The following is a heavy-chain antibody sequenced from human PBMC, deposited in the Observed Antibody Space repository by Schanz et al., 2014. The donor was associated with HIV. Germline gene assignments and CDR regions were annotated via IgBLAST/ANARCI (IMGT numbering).Heavy chain of an antibody. CDR2: IRGSGVST. Sequence: EVQMLESGGGSVQPGGSLRLSCAASGFTFSNFAMSWVRQAPGKGLEWVSSIRGSGVSTFYAGSVKGRFAISRDNSKNTLYLQMTTLRTEDTAVYYCAKPEYDSSGNSQSHFDYWGQGTLVTVSS. V-gene: IGHV3-23*01. J-gene: IGHJ4*02. CDR3: AKPEYDSSGNSQSHFDY. D-gene: IGHD3-22*01. CDR1: GFTFSNFA.